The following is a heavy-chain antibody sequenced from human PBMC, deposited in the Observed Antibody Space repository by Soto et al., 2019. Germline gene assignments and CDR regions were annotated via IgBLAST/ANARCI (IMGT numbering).Heavy chain of an antibody. Sequence: PPETLSLTCLVSGGSIGTYYWSWIRQSPRKGLDWIGYCYYSRTTNYNPSFTTRVTMSVDTPKIQFSLRLTSVTAADTAVYFWAILKRSGLPGLKYCFDFWGHGILVTVSS. CDR1: GGSIGTYY. CDR2: CYYSRTT. V-gene: IGHV4-59*01. J-gene: IGHJ4*01. CDR3: AILKRSGLPGLKYCFDF. D-gene: IGHD2-15*01.